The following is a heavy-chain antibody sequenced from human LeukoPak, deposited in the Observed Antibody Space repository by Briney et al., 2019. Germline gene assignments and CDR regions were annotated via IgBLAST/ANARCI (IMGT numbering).Heavy chain of an antibody. V-gene: IGHV3-20*04. D-gene: IGHD3-10*02. Sequence: PGGSLRLSCAASGFTFSSAWMTWVRQAPGKGLEWVSGINWNGGSTGYANSVKGRFTISRDNAKNSLYLQMNSLRAEDTAVYYCAELGITMIGGVWGKGTTVTISS. CDR2: INWNGGST. J-gene: IGHJ6*04. CDR3: AELGITMIGGV. CDR1: GFTFSSAW.